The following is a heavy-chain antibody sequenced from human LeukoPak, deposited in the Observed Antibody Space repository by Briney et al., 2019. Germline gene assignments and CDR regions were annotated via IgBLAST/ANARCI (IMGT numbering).Heavy chain of an antibody. CDR3: AKDRSLTPDAFDI. J-gene: IGHJ3*02. V-gene: IGHV3-11*01. CDR1: GFTFSDYY. D-gene: IGHD1-14*01. CDR2: ISSSGSTI. Sequence: GSLRLSCAASGFTFSDYYMSWIRQAPGKGLEWVSYISSSGSTIYYADSVKGRLTISRDNAKNSLYLQMNSLRAEDTALYYCAKDRSLTPDAFDIWGQGTMVTVSS.